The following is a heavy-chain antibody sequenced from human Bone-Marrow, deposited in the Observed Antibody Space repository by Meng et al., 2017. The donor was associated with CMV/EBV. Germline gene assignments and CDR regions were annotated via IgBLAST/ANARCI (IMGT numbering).Heavy chain of an antibody. CDR1: AFTFSSYC. J-gene: IGHJ6*02. CDR2: IKHDGTEK. CDR3: ARDNVGFLNCYPMDD. D-gene: IGHD1-1*01. Sequence: GESLKISCAASAFTFSSYCMNWVRQAPGKGLEWVAIIKHDGTEKYYVDSVKGRFTISRDNSKNSLYLQMNSLRTEDTAVYYCARDNVGFLNCYPMDDWGQGTMVSVSS. V-gene: IGHV3-7*01.